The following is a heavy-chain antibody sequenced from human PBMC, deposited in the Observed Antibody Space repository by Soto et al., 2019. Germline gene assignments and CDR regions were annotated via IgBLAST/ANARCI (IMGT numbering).Heavy chain of an antibody. CDR3: ARAPAP. Sequence: SETLSLTCSVSGGSISRYYWSWIRQAPGKGLDWIGYIYYSGSTNCNPSLKSRVTISVDTSKNQFSLKLSSVTAADTAVYYCARAPAPWGQGPLATVS. J-gene: IGHJ5*02. CDR2: IYYSGST. V-gene: IGHV4-59*08. CDR1: GGSISRYY.